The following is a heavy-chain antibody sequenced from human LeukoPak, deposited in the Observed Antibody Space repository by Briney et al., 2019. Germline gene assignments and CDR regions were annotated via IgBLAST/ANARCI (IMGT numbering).Heavy chain of an antibody. Sequence: GGSLRLSCAASGFNFANHAMSWVRQTAGKGLEWVSAISGSGGSTYYADSVKGRFTISRDNSRNTLYLQMNSLRAEDTAVYYCAKDSTMDDFWSGYYTFGYWGQGTLVTVSS. CDR3: AKDSTMDDFWSGYYTFGY. J-gene: IGHJ4*02. CDR2: ISGSGGST. V-gene: IGHV3-23*01. D-gene: IGHD3-3*01. CDR1: GFNFANHA.